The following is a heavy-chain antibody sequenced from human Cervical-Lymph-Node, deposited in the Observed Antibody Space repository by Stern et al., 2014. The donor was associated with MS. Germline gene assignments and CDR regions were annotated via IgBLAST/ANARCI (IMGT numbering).Heavy chain of an antibody. V-gene: IGHV4-4*02. Sequence: QLQLQESGPGLVKPSGTLSLTCAVSGASIGSSHWWSWVPQPPGQGLDWIGEIYHTGNINYNPSLKSRVPISLDKSKNQFSLRLNSVTAADTAIYYCAKEGRVSRFDSWGQGTLVTVSS. CDR2: IYHTGNI. CDR3: AKEGRVSRFDS. D-gene: IGHD6-13*01. J-gene: IGHJ4*02. CDR1: GASIGSSHW.